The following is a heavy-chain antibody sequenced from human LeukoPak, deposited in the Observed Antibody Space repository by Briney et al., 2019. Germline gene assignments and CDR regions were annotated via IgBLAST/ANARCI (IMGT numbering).Heavy chain of an antibody. CDR2: ISSSSNNI. D-gene: IGHD2-2*01. V-gene: IGHV3-21*01. CDR3: ARGYQRPDY. CDR1: GFTSSTYT. Sequence: PGGSLRLSCAASGFTSSTYTMNWVRQAPGKGLEWVSSISSSSNNINYADSVKGRFTISRDNAMNSVHLQMNSLRVEDTAVYYCARGYQRPDYWGQGTLITVSS. J-gene: IGHJ4*02.